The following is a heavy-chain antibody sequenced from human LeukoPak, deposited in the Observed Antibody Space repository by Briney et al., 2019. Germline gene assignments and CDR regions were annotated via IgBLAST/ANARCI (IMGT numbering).Heavy chain of an antibody. CDR2: INHSGST. CDR3: ARRRGYSSSVWFDP. J-gene: IGHJ5*02. D-gene: IGHD6-13*01. CDR1: GGSFSGYY. V-gene: IGHV4-34*01. Sequence: SETLSLTCAVYGGSFSGYYWSWIRQPPGKGLGWIGEINHSGSTNYNPSLKSRVTISVDTSKNQFSLKLSSVTAADTAVYYCARRRGYSSSVWFDPWGQGTLVTVSS.